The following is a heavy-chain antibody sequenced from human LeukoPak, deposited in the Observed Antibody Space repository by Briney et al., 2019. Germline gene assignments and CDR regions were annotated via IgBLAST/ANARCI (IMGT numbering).Heavy chain of an antibody. CDR2: IIPIFGTA. J-gene: IGHJ5*02. CDR1: GGTFSSYA. CDR3: ARFFYGSGGRNWFDP. Sequence: SVNVSCKASGGTFSSYAISWVRQAPGQGLEWMGGIIPIFGTANYAQKFQGRVTITADESTSTAYMELSSLRSEDTAVYYCARFFYGSGGRNWFDPWGQGTLVTVSS. V-gene: IGHV1-69*13. D-gene: IGHD3-10*01.